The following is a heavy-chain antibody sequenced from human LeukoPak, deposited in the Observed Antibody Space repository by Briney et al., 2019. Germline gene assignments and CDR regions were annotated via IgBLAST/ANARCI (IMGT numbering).Heavy chain of an antibody. CDR2: ISYDGSNK. D-gene: IGHD3-9*01. CDR1: GFTFSSYG. J-gene: IGHJ1*01. Sequence: PGRSLRLSCAASGFTFSSYGMHWVRQAPGKGLEGVAVISYDGSNKYYADSVKGRFTISRDNSKNTLYLQMNSLRAEDTAVYYCAKDQRLRYFDWLAIQHWGQGTLVTVSS. CDR3: AKDQRLRYFDWLAIQH. V-gene: IGHV3-30*18.